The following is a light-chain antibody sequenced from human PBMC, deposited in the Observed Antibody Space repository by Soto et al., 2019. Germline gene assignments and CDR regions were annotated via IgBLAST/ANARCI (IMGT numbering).Light chain of an antibody. J-gene: IGKJ1*01. CDR3: QQYDNLWT. Sequence: DIQMTQSPSSLSASVGDRVTITCQASQDISNYLNWYQQKPGKAPKLLIYDASNLETGVPSRFSGSGSGTDFTFTISSLQPDDIATYYCQQYDNLWTFGQGTKVDIK. CDR2: DAS. CDR1: QDISNY. V-gene: IGKV1-33*01.